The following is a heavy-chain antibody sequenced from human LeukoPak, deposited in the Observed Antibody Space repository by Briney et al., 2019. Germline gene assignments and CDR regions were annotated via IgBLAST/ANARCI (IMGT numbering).Heavy chain of an antibody. CDR1: GFTFSSHG. CDR3: AKRGYCSGGRCYSFHFDY. D-gene: IGHD2-15*01. CDR2: MSYDGTNK. Sequence: GRSLRLSCAASGFTFSSHGMHWVRQAPGKGLEWVALMSYDGTNKVYADSVKGRFTISRDNSKNTLYLEMNNLRAEDTAVYYCAKRGYCSGGRCYSFHFDYWGQGTLVTVSP. V-gene: IGHV3-30*18. J-gene: IGHJ4*02.